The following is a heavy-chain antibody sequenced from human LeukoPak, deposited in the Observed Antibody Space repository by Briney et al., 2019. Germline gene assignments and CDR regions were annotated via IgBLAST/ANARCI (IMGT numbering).Heavy chain of an antibody. CDR3: ARGASVVAGNDNAFNM. D-gene: IGHD6-19*01. J-gene: IGHJ3*02. Sequence: GGSLRLSCAASGFTFSIYSMNWVRQAPGKGLEWVSSISTSSSYIYYADSVKGRFTISRDNARKSLYLQMNSLRAVDTAVYYCARGASVVAGNDNAFNMWGQGTMVTVSS. CDR1: GFTFSIYS. V-gene: IGHV3-21*01. CDR2: ISTSSSYI.